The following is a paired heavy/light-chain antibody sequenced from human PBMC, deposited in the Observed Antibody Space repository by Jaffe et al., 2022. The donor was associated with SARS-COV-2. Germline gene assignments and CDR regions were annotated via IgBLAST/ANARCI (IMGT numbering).Heavy chain of an antibody. Sequence: EVQLLESGGGLVQPGGSLRLSCAASGFILSNFAMNWVRQAPGKGLEWVASVSGSGDITSFADSVRGRFSISRDNSKNTLFLQMNSLRVDDTAVYYCARGRKVGLTPWFDFWGQGALVTVSS. CDR1: GFILSNFA. D-gene: IGHD1-26*01. CDR3: ARGRKVGLTPWFDF. CDR2: VSGSGDIT. J-gene: IGHJ5*01. V-gene: IGHV3-23*01.
Light chain of an antibody. CDR1: SSNIGNHN. CDR2: ENN. CDR3: GTWDGSLSVSV. Sequence: QSVLTQPPSVSAAPGQKVTISCSGSSSNIGNHNVSWYQQFPGTAPKLLMYENNKRPSGIPDRFSGSKSGTSATLGITGLQTGDEADYYCGTWDGSLSVSVFGGGTQLTVL. V-gene: IGLV1-51*02. J-gene: IGLJ7*01.